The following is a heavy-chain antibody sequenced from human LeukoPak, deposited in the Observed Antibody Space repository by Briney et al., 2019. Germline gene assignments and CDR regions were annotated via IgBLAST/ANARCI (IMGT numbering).Heavy chain of an antibody. D-gene: IGHD2-15*01. J-gene: IGHJ4*02. Sequence: SETLSLTCTVSGGSISSYYWSWIRQPPGKGLEWIGYIYYSGSTNYNPSLKSRVTISVDTSKNQFALKLSSVTAADTAVYYCARGCSGGSCYGSYDYWGQGTLVTVSS. CDR3: ARGCSGGSCYGSYDY. V-gene: IGHV4-59*01. CDR2: IYYSGST. CDR1: GGSISSYY.